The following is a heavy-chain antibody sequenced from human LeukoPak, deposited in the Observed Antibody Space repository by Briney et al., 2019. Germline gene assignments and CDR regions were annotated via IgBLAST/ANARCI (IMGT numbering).Heavy chain of an antibody. CDR2: IIPILGIA. CDR3: ARGPYSLAGGGY. CDR1: GGTFSSYA. V-gene: IGHV1-69*04. Sequence: SVKVSCKASGGTFSSYAISWVRQAPGQGLGWMGRIIPILGIANYAQKFQGRVTITADKSTSTAYMELSSLRSEDTAVYYCARGPYSLAGGGYWGQGTLVTVSS. J-gene: IGHJ4*02. D-gene: IGHD2-21*01.